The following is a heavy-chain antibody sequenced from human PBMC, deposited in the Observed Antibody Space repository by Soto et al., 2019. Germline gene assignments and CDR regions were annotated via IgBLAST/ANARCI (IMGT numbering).Heavy chain of an antibody. CDR2: IDPTGGIR. CDR3: ARDQSRQDLVWWFDP. CDR1: GHSITSHY. Sequence: ASVKVSCKASGHSITSHYMHWVRQAPGQGLEWMGTIDPTGGIRNYAQRFQGRLTMTRDTSTSTVYMELSSLTSEDTAVYYCARDQSRQDLVWWFDPWGQGTLVTVSS. D-gene: IGHD6-13*01. V-gene: IGHV1-46*03. J-gene: IGHJ5*02.